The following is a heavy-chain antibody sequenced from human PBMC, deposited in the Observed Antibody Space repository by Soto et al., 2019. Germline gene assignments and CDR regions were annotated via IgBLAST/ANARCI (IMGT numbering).Heavy chain of an antibody. Sequence: QVQLHQWGAGLLKPSETLSVTCAVYGGSFSGYYWSWIRQPPGKGLEGIGEIGHSGSTIYNPSLEGRVTISEDSSNNQFSLKLNSVTAADTAVYYCARHGGYYFDYWGQGAPVTVSS. CDR1: GGSFSGYY. CDR2: IGHSGST. J-gene: IGHJ4*02. V-gene: IGHV4-34*01. CDR3: ARHGGYYFDY. D-gene: IGHD3-16*01.